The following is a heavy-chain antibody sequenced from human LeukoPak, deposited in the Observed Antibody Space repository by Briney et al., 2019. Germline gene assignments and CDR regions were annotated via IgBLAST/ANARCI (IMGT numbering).Heavy chain of an antibody. Sequence: PGGSLRLSCAASGFTVSSNYMSWVRQAPGKGLEWISYISPSGTTEYYIDSVKGRFTISRDNAKNSLYLRMNSLSAEDTAVYYCARTYDSHGYYPDYWGQGTLVTVSS. CDR2: ISPSGTTE. V-gene: IGHV3-11*01. J-gene: IGHJ4*02. D-gene: IGHD3-22*01. CDR3: ARTYDSHGYYPDY. CDR1: GFTVSSNY.